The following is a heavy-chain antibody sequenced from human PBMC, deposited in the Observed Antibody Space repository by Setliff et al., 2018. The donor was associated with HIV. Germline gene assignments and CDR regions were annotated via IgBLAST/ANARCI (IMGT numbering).Heavy chain of an antibody. D-gene: IGHD5-12*01. Sequence: SETLSLTCTVSGGSVSDTSYYWGWIRQPPGKGLEWLANVYYSGGTYYNPSLNSRVTISEDTSRNQFSLKLTSVTAADTALYFCARLGDSGYDFRGYFDYWGQGKLVTVSS. CDR2: VYYSGGT. CDR1: GGSVSDTSYY. V-gene: IGHV4-39*01. J-gene: IGHJ4*02. CDR3: ARLGDSGYDFRGYFDY.